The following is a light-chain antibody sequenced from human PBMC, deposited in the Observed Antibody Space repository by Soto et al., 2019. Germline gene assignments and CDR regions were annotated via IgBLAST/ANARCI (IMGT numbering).Light chain of an antibody. V-gene: IGLV2-14*01. J-gene: IGLJ1*01. CDR2: DVS. CDR3: SSLTRSSPYV. Sequence: QSVLTQPASVSGSPGQSITISCTGTSSDVGGYNYVSWYQQHPGKAPKLMIYDVSNRPSGVSNRFSGSKSGNTASLTISGLQAEDEADYYCSSLTRSSPYVCVTGTKLTVL. CDR1: SSDVGGYNY.